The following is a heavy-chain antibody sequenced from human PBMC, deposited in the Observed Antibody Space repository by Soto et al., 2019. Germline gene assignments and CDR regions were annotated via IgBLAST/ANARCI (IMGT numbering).Heavy chain of an antibody. D-gene: IGHD4-17*01. J-gene: IGHJ6*03. Sequence: QLQLQESGPGLVKPSETLSLTCTVSGGSISSSSYYWGWIRQPPGKGLEWIGSIYYSGSTYYNPSLKSRVTISVDTSKNQFSLKLSSVTAADTAVYYCARGSHGDYYYYYYMDVWGKGTTVTVSS. CDR3: ARGSHGDYYYYYYMDV. CDR1: GGSISSSSYY. V-gene: IGHV4-39*01. CDR2: IYYSGST.